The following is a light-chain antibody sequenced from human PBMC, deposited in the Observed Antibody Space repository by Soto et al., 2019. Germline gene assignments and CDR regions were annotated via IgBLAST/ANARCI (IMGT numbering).Light chain of an antibody. CDR3: SSFTSSSSYV. V-gene: IGLV2-14*01. Sequence: QSVLTQPASVSGSPGQSITISCTGTSSDVGGYNYASWYQQHPGKAPKLMIYEVGNRPSGVSNRFSGSKSGNTASLTISGLQAEDEADYYCSSFTSSSSYVFGTGTKVTVL. J-gene: IGLJ1*01. CDR1: SSDVGGYNY. CDR2: EVG.